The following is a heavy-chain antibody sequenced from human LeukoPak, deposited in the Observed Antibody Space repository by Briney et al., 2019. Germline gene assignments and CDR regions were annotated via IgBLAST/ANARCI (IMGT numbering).Heavy chain of an antibody. CDR1: GGIFSSYA. V-gene: IGHV1-69*13. CDR3: ARASPVGPLDY. J-gene: IGHJ4*02. D-gene: IGHD3-16*01. CDR2: IIPIFGTA. Sequence: SVTVSCTASGGIFSSYAISWVRQAPGQGLEWMGGIIPIFGTANYAQKFQGRVTITAGESTSTAYMELSSLRSEDTAVYYCARASPVGPLDYWGQGTLVTVSS.